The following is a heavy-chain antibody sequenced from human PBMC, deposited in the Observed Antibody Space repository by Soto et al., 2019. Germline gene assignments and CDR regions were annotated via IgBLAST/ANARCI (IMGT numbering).Heavy chain of an antibody. D-gene: IGHD3-9*01. V-gene: IGHV4-31*03. CDR1: GGSISSGGYY. Sequence: QVQLQESGPGLVKPSQTLSLTCTVSGGSISSGGYYWSWIRQHPGKGLEWIGYIYYSGSTYYNPSLKRRVTISVDTSKNQFSLKLSSVTAADTAVYYCARDSRDILTGYYSYYYYYMDVWGKGTTVTVSS. CDR3: ARDSRDILTGYYSYYYYYMDV. J-gene: IGHJ6*03. CDR2: IYYSGST.